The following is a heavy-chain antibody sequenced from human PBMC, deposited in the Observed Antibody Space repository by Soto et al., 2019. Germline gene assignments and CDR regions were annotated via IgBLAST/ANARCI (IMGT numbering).Heavy chain of an antibody. Sequence: GCCMRLSCAASGFILRDYYMSWVRQAPGKGLEWVSYISSRGIDVYYADSVKGRFTISRDNAKNSVYLQMNSLRDGDTAVYYCARQRTGNYNDLDLDYWGQGVLVTVSS. J-gene: IGHJ4*02. V-gene: IGHV3-11*01. D-gene: IGHD1-7*01. CDR1: GFILRDYY. CDR3: ARQRTGNYNDLDLDY. CDR2: ISSRGIDV.